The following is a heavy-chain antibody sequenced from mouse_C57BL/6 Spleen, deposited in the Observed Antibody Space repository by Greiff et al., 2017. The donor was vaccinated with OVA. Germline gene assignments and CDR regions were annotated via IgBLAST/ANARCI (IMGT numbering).Heavy chain of an antibody. J-gene: IGHJ3*01. CDR2: IDPEDGDT. V-gene: IGHV14-1*01. CDR1: GFNIKDYY. CDR3: TTRFAY. Sequence: EVKLMESGAELVRPGASVKLSCTASGFNIKDYYMHWVKQRPEQGLEWIGRIDPEDGDTEYAPKFQGKATMTADTSYNTAYLQLSSLTSEDTAVYYCTTRFAYWGQGTLVTVSA.